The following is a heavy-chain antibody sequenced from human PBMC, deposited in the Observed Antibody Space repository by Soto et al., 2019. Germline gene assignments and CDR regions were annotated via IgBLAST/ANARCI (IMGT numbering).Heavy chain of an antibody. Sequence: QVQLQESGPGLVKPSQTLSLTCTVSGGSISSGDYYWSWIRQPPGKGLEWIGYIYYSGSTYYNPSTQCRFTMTVDTSTNNISLKLSSVTAADTAVYYCARDPPYYYDSSGYYYVWGQGPMVTVSS. CDR2: IYYSGST. J-gene: IGHJ3*01. D-gene: IGHD3-22*01. V-gene: IGHV4-30-4*01. CDR1: GGSISSGDYY. CDR3: ARDPPYYYDSSGYYYV.